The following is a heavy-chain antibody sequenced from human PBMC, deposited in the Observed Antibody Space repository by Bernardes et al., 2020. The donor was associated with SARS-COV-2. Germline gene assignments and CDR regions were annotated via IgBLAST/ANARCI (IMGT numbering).Heavy chain of an antibody. CDR3: ARDRLGSSATPYFDY. CDR1: GFTFSTYA. Sequence: VGSLRLSCAASGFTFSTYALHWVRQAPGKGLEWVAVISYDGFSKYYADSVKGRFTISRDTSKNTLYLQMNSLRADDAAVYYCARDRLGSSATPYFDYWGQGTLVTVSS. CDR2: ISYDGFSK. D-gene: IGHD6-13*01. J-gene: IGHJ4*02. V-gene: IGHV3-30-3*01.